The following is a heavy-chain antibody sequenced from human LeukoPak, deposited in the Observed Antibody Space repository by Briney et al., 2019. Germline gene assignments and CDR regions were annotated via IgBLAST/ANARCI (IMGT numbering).Heavy chain of an antibody. CDR2: IWYDGSNK. J-gene: IGHJ6*02. CDR3: AKDLASGWTYYYYGMDV. D-gene: IGHD6-19*01. Sequence: GGSLRLSCAASGFTFSNYGMHWVRQAPGKGLEWMAGIWYDGSNKYYADSVKGRFTISRDNSKNTLYLQMNSLRAEDTAVYYCAKDLASGWTYYYYGMDVWGRGTTVTVSS. V-gene: IGHV3-33*06. CDR1: GFTFSNYG.